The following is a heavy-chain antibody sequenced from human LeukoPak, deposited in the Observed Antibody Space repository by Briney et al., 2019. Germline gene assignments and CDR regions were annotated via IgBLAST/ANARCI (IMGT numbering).Heavy chain of an antibody. CDR3: ARDFKFASTTCCYYMDV. CDR2: MSSSSNDI. Sequence: PGGSLRLSCAASGFTVSSYSMNWVRQAPGKGLEWVSSMSSSSNDIYYTDSVKGRFTISRDNAKNSLYLQMNSLRAEDTAVYYCARDFKFASTTCCYYMDVWGKGTTVTVSS. J-gene: IGHJ6*03. D-gene: IGHD2-2*01. CDR1: GFTVSSYS. V-gene: IGHV3-21*01.